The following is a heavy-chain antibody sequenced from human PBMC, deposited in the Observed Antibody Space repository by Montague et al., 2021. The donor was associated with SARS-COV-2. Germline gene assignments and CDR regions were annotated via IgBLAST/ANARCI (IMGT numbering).Heavy chain of an antibody. CDR3: ARQGDQLLLEYWFDP. V-gene: IGHV4-39*01. Sequence: SETLSLTCTVSGGSISSSSYYWGWIRQPPGKGLEWIGSIYYSGSTYYXXXLKSRVTISVDTSKNQFSLKLRSVTAADTAVYYCARQGDQLLLEYWFDPWGQGTLVTVSS. D-gene: IGHD2-2*01. CDR1: GGSISSSSYY. J-gene: IGHJ5*02. CDR2: IYYSGST.